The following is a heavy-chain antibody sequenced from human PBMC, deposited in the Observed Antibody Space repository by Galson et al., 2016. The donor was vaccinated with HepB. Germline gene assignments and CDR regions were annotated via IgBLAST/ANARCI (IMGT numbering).Heavy chain of an antibody. CDR2: IKSKTDGGTT. Sequence: SLRLSCAASGFTFSNAWMSWVRQAPGKGLEWVGRIKSKTDGGTTDYAAPVKGRFSSSRDDTKNTLYLQMNSLKTEDTAVYNCRYGMDVWGQGTTVTVSS. CDR1: GFTFSNAW. J-gene: IGHJ6*02. CDR3: RYGMDV. V-gene: IGHV3-15*07.